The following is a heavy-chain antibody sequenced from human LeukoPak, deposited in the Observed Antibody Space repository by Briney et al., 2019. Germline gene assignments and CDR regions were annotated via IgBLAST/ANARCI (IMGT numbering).Heavy chain of an antibody. J-gene: IGHJ3*02. CDR2: ISAYNGNT. CDR1: GYTFTSYG. Sequence: ASVKVSCKASGYTFTSYGISWVRQAPGQGLEWMGWISAYNGNTNYAQKLQGRVTMTTDTSTSTAYMELRSLRSEDTAVYYCAREVDYGDYEAFDIWGQGTMVTVSS. V-gene: IGHV1-18*01. CDR3: AREVDYGDYEAFDI. D-gene: IGHD4-17*01.